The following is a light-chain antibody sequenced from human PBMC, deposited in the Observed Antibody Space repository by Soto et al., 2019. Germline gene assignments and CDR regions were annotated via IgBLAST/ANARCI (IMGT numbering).Light chain of an antibody. V-gene: IGKV1-39*01. CDR1: QSITTY. J-gene: IGKJ2*01. CDR3: QQSDSTPYT. CDR2: TAS. Sequence: IQMTQSPSSLSASVGDRLTITCQASQSITTYLNWYQQKPGKAPKLLIYTASSLQRGVPSRFSGSGSGTDFTLTISSLQPEDFATYYCQQSDSTPYTFGQGTKLEIK.